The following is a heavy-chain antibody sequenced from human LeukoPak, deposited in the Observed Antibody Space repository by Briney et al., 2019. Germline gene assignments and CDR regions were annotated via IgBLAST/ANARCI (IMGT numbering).Heavy chain of an antibody. CDR1: GFTFSGYA. V-gene: IGHV3-30*02. CDR3: AEDFWNFRDS. D-gene: IGHD3-3*01. J-gene: IGHJ5*01. Sequence: GGSLRLSCAATGFTFSGYAMSWVRQAPGKGLDWVAYIGFDESFKEYADSVKGRFTISRDKSENTLYLQMNSLRSDDTAVYYCAEDFWNFRDSWGQGTLVTVSS. CDR2: IGFDESFK.